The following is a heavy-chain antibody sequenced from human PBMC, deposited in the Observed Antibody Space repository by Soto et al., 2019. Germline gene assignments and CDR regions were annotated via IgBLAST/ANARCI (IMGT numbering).Heavy chain of an antibody. D-gene: IGHD6-19*01. CDR2: IYYSGST. CDR1: GGSISSSSYY. V-gene: IGHV4-39*01. CDR3: ATSIAVAGVYYYGMDV. J-gene: IGHJ6*02. Sequence: QLQLQESGPGLVKPSETLSLTCTVSGGSISSSSYYWGWIRQPPGKGLEWIGSIYYSGSTYYNPSLKSRVTISVDTSKNQFSLKLSSVTAADTAVYYCATSIAVAGVYYYGMDVCVQGTTVTVSS.